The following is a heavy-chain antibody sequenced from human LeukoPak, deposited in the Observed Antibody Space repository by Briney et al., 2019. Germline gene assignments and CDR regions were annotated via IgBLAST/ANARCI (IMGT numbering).Heavy chain of an antibody. CDR2: INHSGST. J-gene: IGHJ5*02. CDR1: GGSFSGYY. CDR3: ARDVPGIAAAGTFWFDP. D-gene: IGHD6-13*01. Sequence: SETLSLTCAVYGGSFSGYYWSWIRQPPGKGLDWIGEINHSGSTNYNPSLKSRVTISVDTSKNQFSLKLSSVTAADTAVYYCARDVPGIAAAGTFWFDPWGQGTLVTVSS. V-gene: IGHV4-34*01.